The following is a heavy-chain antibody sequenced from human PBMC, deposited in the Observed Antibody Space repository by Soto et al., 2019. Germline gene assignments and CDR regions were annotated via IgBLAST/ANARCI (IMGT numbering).Heavy chain of an antibody. CDR1: GLSFTTSI. CDR2: ISGDATSK. CDR3: AREEESSGHAGTFQH. D-gene: IGHD3-22*01. V-gene: IGHV3-30-3*01. J-gene: IGHJ1*01. Sequence: QVQFVESGGYLVQPGRSLRLSCVASGLSFTTSIMHWVRQSPEKGLEWIAVISGDATSKIYTDSLKGRFTISRDNSKNTLYWEMNSLTAEDTAVYYCAREEESSGHAGTFQHWGQGTLVTVSA.